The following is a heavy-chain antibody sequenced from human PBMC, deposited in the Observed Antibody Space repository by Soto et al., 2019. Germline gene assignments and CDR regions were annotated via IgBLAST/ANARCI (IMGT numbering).Heavy chain of an antibody. J-gene: IGHJ6*02. CDR1: GFTFRTYT. D-gene: IGHD6-25*01. CDR2: IRGFSPYT. Sequence: PGGSLRLSCVASGFTFRTYTTNWVRQAPGKGLEWVSGIRGFSPYTFYAESVKGRFTISVDTSKNQFSLKLSSVTAADTAVYYCARDSSGDYGMDVWGQGATVTVSS. V-gene: IGHV3-21*01. CDR3: ARDSSGDYGMDV.